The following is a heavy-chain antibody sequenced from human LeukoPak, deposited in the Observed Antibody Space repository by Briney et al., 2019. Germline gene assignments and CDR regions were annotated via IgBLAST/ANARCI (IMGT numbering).Heavy chain of an antibody. Sequence: SETLSLTCAVYGGSFSGYYWSWIRQPPGKGLEWIGEINHSGSTNYNPSLKSRVTISVDTSKNQFSLKLSSVTAADTAVYYCATSYYDILTGYSLDAFDIWGQGTMVTVSS. CDR2: INHSGST. CDR1: GGSFSGYY. D-gene: IGHD3-9*01. J-gene: IGHJ3*02. CDR3: ATSYYDILTGYSLDAFDI. V-gene: IGHV4-34*01.